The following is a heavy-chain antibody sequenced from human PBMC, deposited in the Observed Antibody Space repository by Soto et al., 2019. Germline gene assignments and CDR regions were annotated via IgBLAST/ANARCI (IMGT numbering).Heavy chain of an antibody. CDR3: ARIAVTGRGDFDY. V-gene: IGHV3-20*04. Sequence: EVQLVVSGGGLARPGGSLRLSCAASGYTFDDYGMSWVRHAPGKGPEWVAGINWSGTSTGYVDSVKGRFTISRDNAKNSLYLQMNSLMAEDTALYYCARIAVTGRGDFDYWGQGTLVTVSS. CDR2: INWSGTST. CDR1: GYTFDDYG. D-gene: IGHD6-19*01. J-gene: IGHJ4*02.